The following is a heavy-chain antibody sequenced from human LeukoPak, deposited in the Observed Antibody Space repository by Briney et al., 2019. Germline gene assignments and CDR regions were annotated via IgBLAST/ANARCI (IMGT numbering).Heavy chain of an antibody. CDR1: GLTFSSHW. CDR2: ITNDGGST. D-gene: IGHD5-18*01. V-gene: IGHV3-74*01. Sequence: GGSLRLSCAASGLTFSSHWMHWVRQAPGKGLVWVSRITNDGGSTTYADSVKGRFTISRDNAKNTLYLQMNSLRGEDTAVYYCASTTMAIPGDYWGQGTLVTVSS. CDR3: ASTTMAIPGDY. J-gene: IGHJ4*02.